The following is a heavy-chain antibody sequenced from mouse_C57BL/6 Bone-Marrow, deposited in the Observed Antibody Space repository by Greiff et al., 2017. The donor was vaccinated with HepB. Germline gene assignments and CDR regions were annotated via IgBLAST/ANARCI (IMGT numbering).Heavy chain of an antibody. V-gene: IGHV5-17*01. Sequence: DVHLVESGGGLVKPGGSLKLSCAASGFTLSDYGMHWVRQAPEKGLEWVAYISSGSSTISYADTVKGRFTISRDNAKNTLFLQMTSLRSEDTAMYYCARHGPYWYFDVWGTGTTVTVSS. CDR1: GFTLSDYG. J-gene: IGHJ1*03. CDR3: ARHGPYWYFDV. CDR2: ISSGSSTI.